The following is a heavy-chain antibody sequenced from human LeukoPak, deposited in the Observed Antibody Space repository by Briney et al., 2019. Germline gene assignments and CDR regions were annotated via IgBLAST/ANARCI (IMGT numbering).Heavy chain of an antibody. V-gene: IGHV3-23*01. D-gene: IGHD1/OR15-1a*01. CDR1: GFTFNMYT. CDR2: ISGSGGST. J-gene: IGHJ4*02. CDR3: AKVVDTEQTRKTTLPPFDY. Sequence: PGGSLRLSCEASGFTFNMYTMAWVRQTPWKGLEWVSVISGSGGSTHYRDSVKGRFTISRDNGKSTVYLQMINLRVEDTAVYHCAKVVDTEQTRKTTLPPFDYWGQGLLVTVSS.